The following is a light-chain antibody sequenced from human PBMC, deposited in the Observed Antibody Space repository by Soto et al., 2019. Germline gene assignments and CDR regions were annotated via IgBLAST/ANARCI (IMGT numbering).Light chain of an antibody. CDR1: QSVSSY. CDR2: DAS. Sequence: EIVLTQSPATLALSPGERATLSCRASQSVSSYLGWYQQKPGQAPRLLIYDASNRATGIPARFSGSGSGTDFTLTISSLEPEDFATYYCQQSYSTLITFGQGTRLEIK. CDR3: QQSYSTLIT. V-gene: IGKV3-11*01. J-gene: IGKJ5*01.